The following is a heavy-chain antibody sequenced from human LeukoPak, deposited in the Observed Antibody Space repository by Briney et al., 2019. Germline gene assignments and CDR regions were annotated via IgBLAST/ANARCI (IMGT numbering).Heavy chain of an antibody. CDR1: GFTFNTYN. D-gene: IGHD5-18*01. J-gene: IGHJ3*01. Sequence: PGGPLRLSCAASGFTFNTYNINWVRQAPGKGLEWVSSISSSSSYIYYSNSVKGRFTISRDDAKNSLYLQMNSLRAEDTAVYYCARGLGSYAYSDAFDVSGQGTMVTVSS. CDR3: ARGLGSYAYSDAFDV. V-gene: IGHV3-21*01. CDR2: ISSSSSYI.